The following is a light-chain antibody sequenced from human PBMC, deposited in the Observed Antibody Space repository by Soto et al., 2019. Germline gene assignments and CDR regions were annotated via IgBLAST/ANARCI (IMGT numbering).Light chain of an antibody. CDR3: QVWDSSSDHHYV. CDR1: SSNIGSNT. J-gene: IGLJ1*01. V-gene: IGLV1-44*01. CDR2: SNN. Sequence: QSVLTQPPSASGTPGQRVTISCSGSSSNIGSNTVNWYQQLPGTAPKLLMYSNNQRPSGVPDRFSGSKSGTSASLAISGLQSEDEADYYCQVWDSSSDHHYVFGTGTKVTVL.